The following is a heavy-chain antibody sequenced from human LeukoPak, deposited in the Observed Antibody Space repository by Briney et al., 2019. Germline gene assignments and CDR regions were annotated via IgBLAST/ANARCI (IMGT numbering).Heavy chain of an antibody. CDR1: GGSISSYY. V-gene: IGHV4-59*01. CDR2: IYYSGST. J-gene: IGHJ4*02. CDR3: ARGAYYDFWGGYQWFDY. D-gene: IGHD3-3*01. Sequence: SETLSLTCTVSGGSISSYYWSWIRQPPGKGLEWIGYIYYSGSTNYNPSLKSRVTISVDTSKNQFSLKLSSVTAADTAVYFCARGAYYDFWGGYQWFDYWGQGTLVTVSS.